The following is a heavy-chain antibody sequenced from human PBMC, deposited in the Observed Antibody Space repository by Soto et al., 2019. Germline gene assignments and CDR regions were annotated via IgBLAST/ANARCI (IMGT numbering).Heavy chain of an antibody. V-gene: IGHV1-46*01. CDR3: ARGWAYDSSGYHSDYFDY. Sequence: GASVKVSCKASGYTFTSYYMHWVRQAPGQGLEWMGIINPSGGNTSYAQKFQGRVTMTRDTSTSTVYMELSSLRSEDTAVYYCARGWAYDSSGYHSDYFDYWGQGTLVTVSS. J-gene: IGHJ4*02. CDR2: INPSGGNT. D-gene: IGHD3-22*01. CDR1: GYTFTSYY.